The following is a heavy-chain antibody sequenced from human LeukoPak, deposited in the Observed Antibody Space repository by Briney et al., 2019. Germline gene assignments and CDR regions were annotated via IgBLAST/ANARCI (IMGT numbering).Heavy chain of an antibody. CDR3: ARPRRNYYDSSGYSGNAFGI. J-gene: IGHJ3*02. CDR2: IYPGDSDT. CDR1: GYSFTSYW. Sequence: GESLKISCKGSGYSFTSYWIGWVRQMPGKGLEWMGIIYPGDSDTRYSPSFQGQVTISADKSISTAYLQWSSLKASDTAMYYCARPRRNYYDSSGYSGNAFGIWGQGTMVTVSS. V-gene: IGHV5-51*01. D-gene: IGHD3-22*01.